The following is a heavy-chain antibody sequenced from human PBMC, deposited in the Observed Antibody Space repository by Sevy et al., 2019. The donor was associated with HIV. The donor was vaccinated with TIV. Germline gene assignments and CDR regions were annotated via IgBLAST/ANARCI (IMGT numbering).Heavy chain of an antibody. D-gene: IGHD3-16*01. J-gene: IGHJ4*02. CDR2: ISGHNGNT. CDR1: GYTLSSYG. V-gene: IGHV1-18*01. CDR3: ARDKVWGAGIDW. Sequence: ASVKVSCKASGYTLSSYGVSWVRQTPGLGLEWMGWISGHNGNTNYPQRFQGRITMTTDISTNTAYMELNSLRSDDTAIYFCARDKVWGAGIDWWGQGTLITVSS.